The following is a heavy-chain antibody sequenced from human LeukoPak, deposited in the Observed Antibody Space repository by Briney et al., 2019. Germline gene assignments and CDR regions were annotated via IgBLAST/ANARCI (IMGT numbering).Heavy chain of an antibody. J-gene: IGHJ3*02. CDR1: GTFINNYY. Sequence: SEDLSLTCIVSGTFINNYYWTWIRQPPGKGLEWIGYIYYSGPTNSNPSLKSRVTISIDKSKNQSSLKLTSVTAADTAFYYCARVNDGDYGAFDIWGQGTMVTVSS. CDR2: IYYSGPT. D-gene: IGHD4-17*01. V-gene: IGHV4-59*01. CDR3: ARVNDGDYGAFDI.